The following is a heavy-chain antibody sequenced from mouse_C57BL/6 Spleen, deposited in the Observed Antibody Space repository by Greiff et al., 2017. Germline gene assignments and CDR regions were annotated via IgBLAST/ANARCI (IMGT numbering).Heavy chain of an antibody. V-gene: IGHV1-74*01. CDR3: EIGGYYYGSSYEGFAY. CDR1: GYTFTSYW. D-gene: IGHD1-1*01. CDR2: IHPSDSDT. J-gene: IGHJ3*01. Sequence: QVQLQQPGAELVKPGASVKVSCKASGYTFTSYWMHWVKQRPGQGLEWIGRIHPSDSDTNYNQKFKGKATLTVDKSSSTAYMQLSSLTSEDSAVYYCEIGGYYYGSSYEGFAYWGQGTLVTVSA.